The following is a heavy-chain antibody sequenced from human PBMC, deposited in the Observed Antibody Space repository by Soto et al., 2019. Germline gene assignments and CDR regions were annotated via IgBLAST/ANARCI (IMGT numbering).Heavy chain of an antibody. J-gene: IGHJ5*02. V-gene: IGHV3-23*01. CDR1: GFTFSSYA. D-gene: IGHD2-15*01. CDR2: ISGSGGST. CDR3: AKDPVLGYCSGGSCSTDNWFDP. Sequence: GGSLRLSCAASGFTFSSYAMSWVRQAPGKGLEWVSAISGSGGSTYYADSVKGRFTISRDNSKNTLYLQMNSLRAEDTAVYYCAKDPVLGYCSGGSCSTDNWFDPWGQGTLVTVSS.